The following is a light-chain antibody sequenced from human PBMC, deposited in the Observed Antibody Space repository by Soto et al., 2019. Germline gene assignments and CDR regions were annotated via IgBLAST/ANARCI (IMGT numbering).Light chain of an antibody. V-gene: IGKV3-20*01. CDR3: QHHDSSPTWT. CDR2: GAS. J-gene: IGKJ1*01. Sequence: EIVLTQSPGTLYLPPGERATLSCRASQSVSGRFLTWYQQKGGQAPRLLIYGASTRAAGIPDRFSGSGSGTDFTLTISRLEPEDCAVYYCQHHDSSPTWTFGQGTKVEIK. CDR1: QSVSGRF.